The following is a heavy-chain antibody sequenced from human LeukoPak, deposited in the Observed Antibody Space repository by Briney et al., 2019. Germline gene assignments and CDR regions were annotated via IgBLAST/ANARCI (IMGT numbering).Heavy chain of an antibody. V-gene: IGHV1-3*01. Sequence: ASVKVSCKASGYTLTSYVMHWVRQAPGQRLEGMEWINAGNGNTKYSQKFQGRVTITRDTSASTAYMELGSLRSEDTAVYYCARGGGGVPAATTIRYYYYYGMDVWGKGTTVTVSS. D-gene: IGHD2-2*01. CDR3: ARGGGGVPAATTIRYYYYYGMDV. J-gene: IGHJ6*04. CDR1: GYTLTSYV. CDR2: INAGNGNT.